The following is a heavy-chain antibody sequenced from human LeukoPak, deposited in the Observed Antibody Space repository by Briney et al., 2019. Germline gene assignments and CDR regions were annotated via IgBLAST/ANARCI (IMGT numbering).Heavy chain of an antibody. CDR2: INHSGST. D-gene: IGHD3-10*01. Sequence: GSLRLSCAVSGFTFSNYAMSWIRQPPGKGLEWIGEINHSGSTNYNPSLKSRVTISVDTSKNQFSLKLSSVTAADTAVYYCARQGSRYYYGSGSSNCFDPWGRGTLVTVSS. V-gene: IGHV4-34*01. J-gene: IGHJ5*02. CDR1: GFTFSNYA. CDR3: ARQGSRYYYGSGSSNCFDP.